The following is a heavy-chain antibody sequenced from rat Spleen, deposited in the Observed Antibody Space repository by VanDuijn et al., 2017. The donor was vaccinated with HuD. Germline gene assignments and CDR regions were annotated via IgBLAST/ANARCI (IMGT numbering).Heavy chain of an antibody. CDR1: GFTFSNYY. Sequence: EVQLVESDGDLVQPGRSMKLSCAASGFTFSNYYMAWVRQAPTKGLEWVASISTGDDNTYFRDSVRGRFTISRDDAKNTQFLQMDSLRSEDTATYYCTRHGGLRNWFAYWGQGTLVTVSS. V-gene: IGHV5-25*01. CDR3: TRHGGLRNWFAY. D-gene: IGHD1-11*01. J-gene: IGHJ3*01. CDR2: ISTGDDNT.